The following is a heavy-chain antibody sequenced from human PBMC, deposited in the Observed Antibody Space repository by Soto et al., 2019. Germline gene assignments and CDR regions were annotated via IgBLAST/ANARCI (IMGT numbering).Heavy chain of an antibody. J-gene: IGHJ5*02. V-gene: IGHV3-21*04. D-gene: IGHD6-13*01. CDR1: GFTFSSYS. CDR2: ISSHSHI. CDR3: ARDKQDPSSSLAWFDP. Sequence: GGSLRLSCAASGFTFSSYSMNWVRQAPGKGLEWVSSISSHSHIHYADSVKGRFTISKDNAKNSLYLQMHSLRAEDTAVYYCARDKQDPSSSLAWFDPWGQGTLVTVSS.